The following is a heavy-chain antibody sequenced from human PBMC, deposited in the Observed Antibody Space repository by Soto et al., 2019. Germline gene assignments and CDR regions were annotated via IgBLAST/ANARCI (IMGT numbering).Heavy chain of an antibody. CDR3: AKDFELSPSFDY. CDR2: ISGSGGAT. CDR1: GFHFNTYA. D-gene: IGHD1-7*01. Sequence: HPGGSLRLSCAASGFHFNTYAMSWVRQAPGKGLEWVAHISGSGGATYYADSVKGRFTISRDNSQNTPHLQMNGLRAEDTAVFYCAKDFELSPSFDYWGQGTLVTVSS. V-gene: IGHV3-23*01. J-gene: IGHJ4*02.